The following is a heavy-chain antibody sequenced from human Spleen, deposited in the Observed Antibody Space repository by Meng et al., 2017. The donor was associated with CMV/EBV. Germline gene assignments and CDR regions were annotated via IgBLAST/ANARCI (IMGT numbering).Heavy chain of an antibody. CDR1: NYSFINYD. CDR2: INPNSGGT. J-gene: IGHJ4*02. D-gene: IGHD6-13*01. Sequence: ASVKVSCKASNYSFINYDIGWVRQAPGQGLEWMGWINPNSGGTNYAQKFQGRVTMTRDTSISTAYMELSRLRSDDTAVYYCARDLRQAKGYIGYWGQGTLVTVSS. CDR3: ARDLRQAKGYIGY. V-gene: IGHV1-2*02.